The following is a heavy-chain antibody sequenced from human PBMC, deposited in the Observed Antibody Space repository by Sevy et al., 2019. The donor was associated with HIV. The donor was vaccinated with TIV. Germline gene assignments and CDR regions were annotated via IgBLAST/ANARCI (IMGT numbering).Heavy chain of an antibody. D-gene: IGHD3-3*01. CDR1: GGSFSGYY. CDR3: ARLAIFGVVKLYYYYYGMDV. CDR2: INHSGNT. V-gene: IGHV4-34*01. Sequence: SETLSLTCAVYGGSFSGYYWSWIRQPPGKGLEWIGEINHSGNTNYNPSLKSRVTISVDTSKNQFSLKLSSVTAADTAVYYCARLAIFGVVKLYYYYYGMDVWGQGTTVTVSS. J-gene: IGHJ6*02.